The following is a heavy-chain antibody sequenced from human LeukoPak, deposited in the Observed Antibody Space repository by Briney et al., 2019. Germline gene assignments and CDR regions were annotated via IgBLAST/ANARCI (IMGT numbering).Heavy chain of an antibody. D-gene: IGHD2-21*02. CDR2: ISWNSGSI. V-gene: IGHV3-9*01. CDR3: AKDMRVGLGDCTCSY. CDR1: GFTFDDYA. Sequence: GRSLRLSCAASGFTFDDYAMHWVRQAPGKGLEWVSGISWNSGSIGYADSVKGRFTISRDNAKNSLYLQMNSLRAEDTALYYCAKDMRVGLGDCTCSYSGQGTLVTVSS. J-gene: IGHJ1*01.